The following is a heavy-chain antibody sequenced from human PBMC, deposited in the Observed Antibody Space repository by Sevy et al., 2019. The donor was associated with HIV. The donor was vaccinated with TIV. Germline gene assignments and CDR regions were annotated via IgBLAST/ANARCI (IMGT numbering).Heavy chain of an antibody. V-gene: IGHV3-23*01. Sequence: GGSLRLSCTASGFTFSNYVMSWVRQAPGKGLEWVSGITGSDGRTFYADSVKGRFTISRDNSKNTLCLQMNSLRAEDTALYYCAKGGGGTSMIFDSWGQGAQVTVSS. CDR2: ITGSDGRT. J-gene: IGHJ4*02. CDR1: GFTFSNYV. D-gene: IGHD1-1*01. CDR3: AKGGGGTSMIFDS.